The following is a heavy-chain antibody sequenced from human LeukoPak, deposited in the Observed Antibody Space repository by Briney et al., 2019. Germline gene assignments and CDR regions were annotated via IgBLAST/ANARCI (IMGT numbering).Heavy chain of an antibody. CDR3: ARGGIAAAGSYWYFDL. CDR2: IYTSGST. Sequence: SETLSLTCTVSGGSISSYYWSWIRQPAGKGLEWIGRIYTSGSTNYNPSLKSRVTMSVDTSKNQFSLKLSSVTAADTAVYYCARGGIAAAGSYWYFDLWGRGTLVTVSS. J-gene: IGHJ2*01. CDR1: GGSISSYY. D-gene: IGHD6-13*01. V-gene: IGHV4-4*07.